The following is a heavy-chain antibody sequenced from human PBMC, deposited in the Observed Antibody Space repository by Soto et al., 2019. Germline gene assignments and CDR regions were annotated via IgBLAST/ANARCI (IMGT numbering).Heavy chain of an antibody. CDR2: ISDDGDKV. CDR3: ARAHYHDSSGPNGHAFDI. Sequence: QVQLVESGGGVVQPGRSLRLSCAASEFTFSDYAMHWVRQAPGKGLEWVAGISDDGDKVFYADSMKDRLTISRDNSKSTLFLQLTSLGPEDKALYYCARAHYHDSSGPNGHAFDIWGQGTLVTVSS. V-gene: IGHV3-30-3*01. D-gene: IGHD3-22*01. CDR1: EFTFSDYA. J-gene: IGHJ3*02.